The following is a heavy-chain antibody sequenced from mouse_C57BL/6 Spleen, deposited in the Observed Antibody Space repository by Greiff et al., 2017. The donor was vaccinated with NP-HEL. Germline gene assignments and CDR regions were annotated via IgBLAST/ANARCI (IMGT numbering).Heavy chain of an antibody. D-gene: IGHD4-1*01. CDR2: IYPRAGST. J-gene: IGHJ3*01. Sequence: VQLQESGPGLVKPGASVKLSCKASGYTFTSYDINWVKQRPGQGLEWIGWIYPRAGSTKYNEKFKGKATLTVDTSSSTAYMELHSLTSEDSAVYFFARYPGGTGAYGGQGTLVTVSA. CDR3: ARYPGGTGAY. V-gene: IGHV1-85*01. CDR1: GYTFTSYD.